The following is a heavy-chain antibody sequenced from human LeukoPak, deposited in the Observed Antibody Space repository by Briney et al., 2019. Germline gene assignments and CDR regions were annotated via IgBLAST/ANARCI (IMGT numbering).Heavy chain of an antibody. J-gene: IGHJ4*02. CDR1: GGTFSSYA. D-gene: IGHD3-10*01. Sequence: ASVKVSCKASGGTFSSYAISWVRQAPGQGLEWMGTIIPILGIANYAQKFQGRVTITADKSTSTAYMELSSLRSEDTAVYYCARDFKTRLLWFGESPNYFDYWGQGTLVTVSS. CDR3: ARDFKTRLLWFGESPNYFDY. V-gene: IGHV1-69*04. CDR2: IIPILGIA.